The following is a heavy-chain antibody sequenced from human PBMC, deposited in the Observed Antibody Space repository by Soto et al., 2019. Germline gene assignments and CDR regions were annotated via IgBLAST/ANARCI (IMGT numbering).Heavy chain of an antibody. CDR3: AKDRWELPTFDY. CDR2: ISYDGSNK. V-gene: IGHV3-30*18. D-gene: IGHD1-26*01. Sequence: QVQLVESGGGVVQPGRSLRLSCAASGFTFSSYGMHWVRQAPGKGLEWVAVISYDGSNKYYADSVKGRFTISRDNSKNMLYLQMNSLRAEDTAVYYCAKDRWELPTFDYWGQGTLVTVSS. CDR1: GFTFSSYG. J-gene: IGHJ4*02.